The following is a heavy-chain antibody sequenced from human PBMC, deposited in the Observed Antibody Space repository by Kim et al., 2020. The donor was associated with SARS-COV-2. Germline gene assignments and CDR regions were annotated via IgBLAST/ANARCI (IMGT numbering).Heavy chain of an antibody. CDR1: GGTFSSYA. CDR3: ARDTSRRLSYYYDSSGSRGFDP. D-gene: IGHD3-22*01. V-gene: IGHV1-69*13. CDR2: IIPIFGTA. Sequence: SVKVSCKASGGTFSSYAISWVRQAPGQGLEWMGWIIPIFGTANYAQKFQGRVTITADESTSTAYMELSSLRSEDTAVYYCARDTSRRLSYYYDSSGSRGFDPWGQGTLVTVSS. J-gene: IGHJ5*02.